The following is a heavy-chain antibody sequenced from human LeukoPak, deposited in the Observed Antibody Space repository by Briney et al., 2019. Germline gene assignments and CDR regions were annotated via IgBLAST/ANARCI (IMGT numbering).Heavy chain of an antibody. CDR2: IYYSGST. D-gene: IGHD3-10*01. CDR3: ARVARSPLGRATFDY. V-gene: IGHV4-59*06. J-gene: IGHJ4*02. CDR1: GVSISSYY. Sequence: KPSETLSLTCNVSGVSISSYYWSWIRQPPGKGLEWIGYIYYSGSTYYNPSLKSRVTISVDTSKNQFSLKLSSVTAADTAVYYCARVARSPLGRATFDYWGQGTLVTVSS.